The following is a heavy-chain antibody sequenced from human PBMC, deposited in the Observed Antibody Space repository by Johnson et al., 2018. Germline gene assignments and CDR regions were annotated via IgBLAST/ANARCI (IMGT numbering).Heavy chain of an antibody. V-gene: IGHV4-30-4*01. J-gene: IGHJ3*02. CDR3: VRTGGVVAFDM. CDR1: GGAIINGDYY. D-gene: IGHD2-8*02. Sequence: QVQLQESGPGLVKPSQTLSLTCTVSGGAIINGDYYWSWIRQSPTKGLEWIGYIFYSGTTYYNPSFTSRISISLDPSKNQFSLRLNSVTVADTALYYCVRTGGVVAFDMWGRGARVTVSS. CDR2: IFYSGTT.